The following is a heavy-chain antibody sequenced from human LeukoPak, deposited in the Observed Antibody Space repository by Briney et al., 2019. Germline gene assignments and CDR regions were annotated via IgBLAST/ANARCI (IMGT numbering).Heavy chain of an antibody. CDR2: ISAYNGNT. D-gene: IGHD2-15*01. CDR3: ARAYCSGGSCYWGGSNYGMDV. CDR1: GYTFTSYG. Sequence: GASVKVSCKASGYTFTSYGISWVRQAPGQGLEWMGWISAYNGNTNYAQKLQGRVTMTTDTSTSTAYMELRSLRSDDTAVYYCARAYCSGGSCYWGGSNYGMDVWGQGTTVTVSS. J-gene: IGHJ6*02. V-gene: IGHV1-18*01.